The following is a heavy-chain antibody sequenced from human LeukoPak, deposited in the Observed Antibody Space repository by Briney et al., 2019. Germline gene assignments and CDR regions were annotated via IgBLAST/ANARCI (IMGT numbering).Heavy chain of an antibody. Sequence: WGSLRLSCAASGFGFSNCWMSWGRQAPGQGLEWVANMNEDGSERNYVDSVKGRFTITRDNAQDSLYLQMNSLRAEDTAVYYCARDRGYSNFDYWGQGTLLTVSS. CDR3: ARDRGYSNFDY. CDR1: GFGFSNCW. J-gene: IGHJ4*02. D-gene: IGHD4-11*01. V-gene: IGHV3-7*01. CDR2: MNEDGSER.